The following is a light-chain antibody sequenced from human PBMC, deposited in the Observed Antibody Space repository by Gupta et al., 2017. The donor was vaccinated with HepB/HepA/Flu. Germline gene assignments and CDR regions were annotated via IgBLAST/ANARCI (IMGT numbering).Light chain of an antibody. V-gene: IGLV2-23*02. Sequence: ISCTGTSNDVGAYHFVSWYQHHSDNAPALMIYEVTKRPPGVSHRLSGSKSGNTASLTSSGLQPEDEADYYCCSYVGSSTVVFGGGTKLTVL. CDR2: EVT. CDR1: SNDVGAYHF. J-gene: IGLJ2*01. CDR3: CSYVGSSTVV.